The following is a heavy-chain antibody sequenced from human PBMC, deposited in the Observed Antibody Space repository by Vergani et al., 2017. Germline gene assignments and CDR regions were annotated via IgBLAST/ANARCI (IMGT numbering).Heavy chain of an antibody. CDR2: INPNSGGT. V-gene: IGHV1-2*02. J-gene: IGHJ6*03. CDR3: AREKRQQLPKWEVYYYYYYMDV. D-gene: IGHD6-13*01. CDR1: GYTFTGYY. Sequence: QVQLVQSGAEVKKPGASVKVSCKASGYTFTGYYMHWVRQAPGQGLEWMGWINPNSGGTNYAKKFQGRVTMTRDTSISTAYMELSRLRSDDTAVYYCAREKRQQLPKWEVYYYYYYMDVWGKGTTVTVSS.